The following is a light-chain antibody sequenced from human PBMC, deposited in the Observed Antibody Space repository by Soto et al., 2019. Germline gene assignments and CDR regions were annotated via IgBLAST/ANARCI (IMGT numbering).Light chain of an antibody. V-gene: IGKV3D-20*02. J-gene: IGKJ5*01. CDR2: GTS. CDR1: QSLSSSQ. Sequence: EIVLTQSPGTLSWSAGERATLSWRASQSLSSSQLAWYQQKPGQAPRLLIYGTSNRATGIPDRFSGSGYGTDFSLTISSLETEDFAVYYCQQRSSWPITFGQGTRLEIK. CDR3: QQRSSWPIT.